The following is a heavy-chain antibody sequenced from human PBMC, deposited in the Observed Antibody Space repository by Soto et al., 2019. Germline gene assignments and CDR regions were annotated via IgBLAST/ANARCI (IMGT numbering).Heavy chain of an antibody. CDR2: VYSIGRT. CDR1: GASVNTGRYY. CDR3: ARGIRGYGGYDHVDY. Sequence: QVQLQESGPGLVRPSETLSLTCTVSGASVNTGRYYWSWIRQPPGRRLEWIGYVYSIGRTNYSPSLKSRVTMSVDTSENQFSLTLSSVTAADTAVYYCARGIRGYGGYDHVDYWGQGTLVTVSS. V-gene: IGHV4-61*01. J-gene: IGHJ4*02. D-gene: IGHD5-12*01.